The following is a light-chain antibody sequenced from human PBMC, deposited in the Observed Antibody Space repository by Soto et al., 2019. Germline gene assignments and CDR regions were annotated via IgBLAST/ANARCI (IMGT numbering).Light chain of an antibody. CDR2: KAS. J-gene: IGKJ1*01. CDR3: QHYNSYSEA. Sequence: DIQMTQSPSTLSGSVGDRVTITCRASQTISSWLAWYQQKPGKAPKLLIYKASTLKSGVPSRFSDSGSGTEFTLTISSLQPDDFATYYCQHYNSYSEAFGQGTKGELK. CDR1: QTISSW. V-gene: IGKV1-5*03.